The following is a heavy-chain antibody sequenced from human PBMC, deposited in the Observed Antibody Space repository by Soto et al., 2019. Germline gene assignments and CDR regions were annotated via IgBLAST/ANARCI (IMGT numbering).Heavy chain of an antibody. Sequence: QLQLQESGPGLVKPSETLSLTCTVSGGSISSSSYYWGWIRQPPGKGLEWIGSIYYSGSTYYNPSLKSRVTISVDTSKNQFSLKLSSVTAADTAVYYCARRMGSGSYYFAFDIWGQGTMVTVSS. J-gene: IGHJ3*02. D-gene: IGHD3-10*01. CDR3: ARRMGSGSYYFAFDI. V-gene: IGHV4-39*01. CDR1: GGSISSSSYY. CDR2: IYYSGST.